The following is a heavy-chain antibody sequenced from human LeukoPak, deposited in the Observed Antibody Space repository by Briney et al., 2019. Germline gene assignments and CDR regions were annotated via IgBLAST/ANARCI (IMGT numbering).Heavy chain of an antibody. CDR3: ARTPSIARSFDP. CDR2: IYHSGST. J-gene: IGHJ5*02. V-gene: IGHV4-30-2*01. Sequence: SETLSLTCTVSGGSISSGGYYWRWIRQPPGKGLEWIGYIYHSGSTYYNPSLKSRVTISVDRSKNQFSLKLSSVTAADTAVYYCARTPSIARSFDPWGQGTLVTVSS. CDR1: GGSISSGGYY. D-gene: IGHD6-13*01.